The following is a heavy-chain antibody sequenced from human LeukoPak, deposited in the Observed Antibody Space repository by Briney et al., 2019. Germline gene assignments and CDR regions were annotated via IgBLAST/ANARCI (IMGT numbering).Heavy chain of an antibody. CDR1: GYTFTSYA. CDR2: INAGNGNT. J-gene: IGHJ6*02. Sequence: ASVKVSCKASGYTFTSYAMHWVRQAPGQRLEWMGWINAGNGNTKYSQKFQGRVTITRDTSASTAYMELSSLRSEDMAVYYCARDHEYSNPYYYYGMDVWGQGTTVTVSS. CDR3: ARDHEYSNPYYYYGMDV. D-gene: IGHD6-6*01. V-gene: IGHV1-3*01.